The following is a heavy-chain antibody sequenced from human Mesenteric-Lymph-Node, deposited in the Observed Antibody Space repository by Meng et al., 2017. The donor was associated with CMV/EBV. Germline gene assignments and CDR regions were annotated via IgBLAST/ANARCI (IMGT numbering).Heavy chain of an antibody. D-gene: IGHD6-13*01. CDR3: ARTVQQLVLLTVYYYYGMDV. J-gene: IGHJ6*02. CDR1: GFTFSSYE. V-gene: IGHV3-48*03. Sequence: GESLKISCAASGFTFSSYEMNWVRQAPGKGLEWVSYISSSGSTIYYADSVKGRFTISRDNAKNSLYLHMNSLRAEDTAVYYCARTVQQLVLLTVYYYYGMDVWGQGTTVTVSS. CDR2: ISSSGSTI.